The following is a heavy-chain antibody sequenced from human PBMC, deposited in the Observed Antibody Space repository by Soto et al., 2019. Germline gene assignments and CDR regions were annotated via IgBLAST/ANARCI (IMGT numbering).Heavy chain of an antibody. CDR3: ASHPMVRGDPTRGYYYYYMDV. V-gene: IGHV4-59*08. CDR1: GGSISSYY. J-gene: IGHJ6*03. Sequence: SETLSLTCTVSGGSISSYYWSWIRQPPGKGLEWIGYIYYSGSTNYNPSLKSRVTISVDTSKNQFSLKLSSVTAADTAVYYCASHPMVRGDPTRGYYYYYMDVWGKGTTVTVSS. D-gene: IGHD3-10*01. CDR2: IYYSGST.